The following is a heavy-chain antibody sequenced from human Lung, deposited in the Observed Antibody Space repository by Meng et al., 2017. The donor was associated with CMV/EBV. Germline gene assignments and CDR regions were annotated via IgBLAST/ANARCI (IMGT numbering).Heavy chain of an antibody. V-gene: IGHV2-70*20. CDR1: GFSLSTSGMC. CDR3: SRIPQAGSSWYPPYYYYYGMDV. Sequence: SGPTLVKPTQTLTLTCTFSGFSLSTSGMCVSWVRQPPGKALEWLALIDWDDDKYYSTSLKTRLTISKDTSKNQVVLTMTNMDPVGTATYYCSRIPQAGSSWYPPYYYYYGMDVWGQGTTVTVSS. J-gene: IGHJ6*02. CDR2: IDWDDDK. D-gene: IGHD6-13*01.